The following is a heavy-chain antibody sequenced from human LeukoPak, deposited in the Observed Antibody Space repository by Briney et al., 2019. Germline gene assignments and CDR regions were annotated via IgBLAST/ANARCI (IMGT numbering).Heavy chain of an antibody. CDR1: GFTFSSYW. V-gene: IGHV3-7*01. Sequence: GGSLRLSCAASGFTFSSYWMSWVRQAPGKGLEWVANIKQDGSEKYHVDSVKGRFTISRDNAKNSLYLQMNSLRAEDTAVYYCARTIAAAGTGDFDYWGQGTLVTVSS. CDR3: ARTIAAAGTGDFDY. CDR2: IKQDGSEK. J-gene: IGHJ4*02. D-gene: IGHD6-13*01.